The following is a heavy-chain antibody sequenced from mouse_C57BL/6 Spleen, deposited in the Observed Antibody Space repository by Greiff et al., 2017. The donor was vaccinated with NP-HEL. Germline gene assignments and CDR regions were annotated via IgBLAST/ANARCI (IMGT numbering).Heavy chain of an antibody. Sequence: EVNVVESGGGLVKPGGSLKLSCAASGFTFSSYAMSWVRQTPEKRLEWVATISDGGSYTYYPDNVKGRFTISRDNAKNNLYLQMSHLKSEDTAMYYCARGTTVVAGDYFDYWGQGTTLTVSS. J-gene: IGHJ2*01. V-gene: IGHV5-4*03. CDR1: GFTFSSYA. D-gene: IGHD1-1*01. CDR3: ARGTTVVAGDYFDY. CDR2: ISDGGSYT.